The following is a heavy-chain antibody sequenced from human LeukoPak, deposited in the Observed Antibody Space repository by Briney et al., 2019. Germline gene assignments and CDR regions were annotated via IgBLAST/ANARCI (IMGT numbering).Heavy chain of an antibody. CDR1: GFTFSSYS. D-gene: IGHD1-26*01. J-gene: IGHJ4*02. V-gene: IGHV3-21*03. CDR3: ARDHSRAQGY. CDR2: ISSSSSYI. Sequence: PGGSLRLSCAASGFTFSSYSMNWVRQAPGKGLEWVSSISSSSSYIYYPDSMKGRFTISRDNAKHSLYLQMNSLRAEDTAVYYCARDHSRAQGYWRQGTLVSVSS.